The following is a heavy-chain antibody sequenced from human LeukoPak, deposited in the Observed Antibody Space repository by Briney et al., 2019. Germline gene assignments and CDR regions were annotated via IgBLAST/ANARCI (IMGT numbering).Heavy chain of an antibody. Sequence: GGSLRLSCAASGFIFSSYSMNWVRQAPGKGLEWVTSISSSSTYIDYADSVKGRFTISRDNAKNSLYLQMNSLRVEDTAVYYCARDARIAVAGTSPESSDYWGQGTLVTVSS. V-gene: IGHV3-21*01. J-gene: IGHJ4*02. CDR1: GFIFSSYS. CDR3: ARDARIAVAGTSPESSDY. D-gene: IGHD6-19*01. CDR2: ISSSSTYI.